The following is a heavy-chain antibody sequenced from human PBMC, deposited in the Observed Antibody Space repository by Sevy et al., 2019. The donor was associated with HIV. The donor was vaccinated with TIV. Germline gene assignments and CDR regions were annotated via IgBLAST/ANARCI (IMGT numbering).Heavy chain of an antibody. J-gene: IGHJ4*02. V-gene: IGHV4-39*01. Sequence: SETLSLTCTVSGASISSSGYYWGWIRQPPGKGLEWIASINYSGITFYNPSLKSRITISADTSKNQFSLDLTSVTAADTAIYYCAGPILTYNNGWSYYDYWGQGTVVIVSS. CDR3: AGPILTYNNGWSYYDY. CDR1: GASISSSGYY. CDR2: INYSGIT. D-gene: IGHD6-19*01.